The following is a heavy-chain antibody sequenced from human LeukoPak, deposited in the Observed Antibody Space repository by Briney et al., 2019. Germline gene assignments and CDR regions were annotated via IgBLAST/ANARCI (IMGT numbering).Heavy chain of an antibody. D-gene: IGHD6-19*01. V-gene: IGHV3-23*01. CDR1: GFTFGSYA. CDR2: ISGSGGST. CDR3: AKTTAGYSSGRYPGWPVDY. Sequence: QAGGSLRLSCAASGFTFGSYAMYWVRQAPGKGLEWVSGISGSGGSTFYADSVKGRFTIFRDNSENTVYLQMNSLRADDTAVYYCAKTTAGYSSGRYPGWPVDYWGQGTLVTVSS. J-gene: IGHJ4*02.